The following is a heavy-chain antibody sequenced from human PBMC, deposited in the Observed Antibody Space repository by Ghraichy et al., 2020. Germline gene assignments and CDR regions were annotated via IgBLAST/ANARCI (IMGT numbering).Heavy chain of an antibody. CDR1: GFSLSTSGVG. J-gene: IGHJ4*02. D-gene: IGHD2-15*01. CDR2: IYWDDDK. CDR3: ARVSDIVVITAAGLDFDS. V-gene: IGHV2-5*02. Sequence: SGPTLVKPTETLTLTCTFSGFSLSTSGVGVGWIRQTPGKALEWLALIYWDDDKRYSPSLKSRLTITKDTSKNQVVLTMTNMDPVDTATYFCARVSDIVVITAAGLDFDSWGQGTLVT.